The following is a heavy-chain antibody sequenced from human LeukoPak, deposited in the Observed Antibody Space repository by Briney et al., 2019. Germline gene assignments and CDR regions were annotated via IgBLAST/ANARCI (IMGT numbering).Heavy chain of an antibody. J-gene: IGHJ4*02. CDR2: IYHSGST. CDR3: ARVVSNYYFDY. Sequence: SQTLSLTCAVSGGSISSGGYSWSWIRQPPGKGLEWIGYIYHSGSTYYNPSLKTRVAISVDRSKNQFSLKLSSVTAADTAVYYCARVVSNYYFDYWGQGTLVTVSS. V-gene: IGHV4-30-2*01. D-gene: IGHD4-11*01. CDR1: GGSISSGGYS.